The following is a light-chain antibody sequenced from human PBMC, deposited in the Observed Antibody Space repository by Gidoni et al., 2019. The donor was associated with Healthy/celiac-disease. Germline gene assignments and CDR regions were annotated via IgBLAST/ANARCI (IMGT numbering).Light chain of an antibody. CDR3: QKYNSYSRT. V-gene: IGKV1-5*03. Sequence: DIQITQSPSTLSASVGDRVTITCRASQSISSWLAWYQQKPGKAPKLLIYKASSLESGVPSRFSGSGSGTEFTLTISSLQPDDFATYYCQKYNSYSRTFGQGTKVEIK. J-gene: IGKJ1*01. CDR2: KAS. CDR1: QSISSW.